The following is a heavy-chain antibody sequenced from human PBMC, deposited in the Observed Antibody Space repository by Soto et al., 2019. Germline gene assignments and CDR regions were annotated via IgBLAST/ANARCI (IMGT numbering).Heavy chain of an antibody. Sequence: SETLSLTCAVYGGSFSGYYWSWIRQPPGEGLEWIGEINHSGSTNYNPSLKSRVTISVDKSKNQFSLKLSSVTAADTAVYYCASYCSSTSCYYQAKDYWGQGTLVTVSS. CDR1: GGSFSGYY. CDR2: INHSGST. V-gene: IGHV4-34*01. CDR3: ASYCSSTSCYYQAKDY. J-gene: IGHJ4*02. D-gene: IGHD2-2*01.